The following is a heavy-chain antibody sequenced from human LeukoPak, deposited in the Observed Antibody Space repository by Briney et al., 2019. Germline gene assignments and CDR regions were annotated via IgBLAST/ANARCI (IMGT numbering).Heavy chain of an antibody. CDR2: IGGSGIRT. J-gene: IGHJ4*02. V-gene: IGHV3-23*01. CDR1: GFTFTTYG. CDR3: ARATLVRGPMDY. D-gene: IGHD3-10*01. Sequence: GGSLRLSCSASGFTFTTYGMDWVRQAPGKGLEWVSGIGGSGIRTYYADSVKGRFTISRDNSKNTLYLQMNSLRAEDTAVYYCARATLVRGPMDYWGQGTLVTVSS.